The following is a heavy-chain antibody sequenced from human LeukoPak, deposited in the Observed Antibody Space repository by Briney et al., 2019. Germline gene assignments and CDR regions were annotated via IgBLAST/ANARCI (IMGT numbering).Heavy chain of an antibody. V-gene: IGHV4-4*07. J-gene: IGHJ4*02. D-gene: IGHD2-21*01. CDR2: IYSGGIT. CDR1: GGSISIFY. CDR3: ERNPCGGGTCHHYFDY. Sequence: SETLSLTCTVSGGSISIFYWSWIRQPAGKGLEWIGRIYSGGITNYSPSLKSRVTMSVDTSNNQFSLKLTSMTAADTAVYYCERNPCGGGTCHHYFDYWGQGTLVTVSS.